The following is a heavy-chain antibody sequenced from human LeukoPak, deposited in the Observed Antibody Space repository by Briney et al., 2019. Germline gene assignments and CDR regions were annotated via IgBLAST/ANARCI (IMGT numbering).Heavy chain of an antibody. CDR3: ARDRSYCSSTSCYGSDDY. V-gene: IGHV1-69*13. CDR2: IIPIFGTA. Sequence: GASVKVSCKASGGTFSSYAISWVRQAPGQGLEWMGGIIPIFGTANYALKFQGRVTITADESTSTAYMELSSLRSEDTAVYYCARDRSYCSSTSCYGSDDYWGQGTLVTVSS. J-gene: IGHJ4*02. D-gene: IGHD2-2*01. CDR1: GGTFSSYA.